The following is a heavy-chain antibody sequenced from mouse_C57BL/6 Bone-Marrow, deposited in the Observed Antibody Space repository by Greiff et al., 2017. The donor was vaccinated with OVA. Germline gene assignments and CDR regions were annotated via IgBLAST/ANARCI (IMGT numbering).Heavy chain of an antibody. CDR1: GFTFSDYY. CDR2: INYDGSST. J-gene: IGHJ4*01. V-gene: IGHV5-16*01. CDR3: ASDRENSINAMDY. Sequence: EVQLQESEGGLVQPGSSMKLSCTASGFTFSDYYMAWVRQVPEKGLEWVANINYDGSSTYYLDPLKSRFIISRDTAKNILYLQMSSLKSENTAAYYCASDRENSINAMDYWGQGTSVTVSS.